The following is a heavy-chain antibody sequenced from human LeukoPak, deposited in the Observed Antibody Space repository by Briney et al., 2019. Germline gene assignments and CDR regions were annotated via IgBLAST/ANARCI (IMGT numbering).Heavy chain of an antibody. Sequence: GASVKVSCKASGYTFTGYYMHWVRQAPGQGLEWMGWISPNSGGTNYAQKFQGRVTMTRDTSISTAYMELSRLRSDDTAVYYCAREIMVGYYDSSGYYRGDYWGQGTLVTVSS. CDR3: AREIMVGYYDSSGYYRGDY. V-gene: IGHV1-2*02. D-gene: IGHD3-22*01. CDR1: GYTFTGYY. J-gene: IGHJ4*02. CDR2: ISPNSGGT.